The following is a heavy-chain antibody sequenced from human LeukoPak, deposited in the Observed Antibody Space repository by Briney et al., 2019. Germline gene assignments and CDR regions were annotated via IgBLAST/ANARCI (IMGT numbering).Heavy chain of an antibody. J-gene: IGHJ4*02. CDR1: GGSISSGSYY. V-gene: IGHV4-61*02. CDR2: IYTSGST. D-gene: IGHD1-26*01. CDR3: AREGFRREADY. Sequence: SETLSLTCTVSGGSISSGSYYWSWIRQPAGKGLEWIGRIYTSGSTNYNPSLKSRVTISVDTSKNQFSLKLSSVTAADTAVYYCAREGFRREADYWGQGTLVTVSS.